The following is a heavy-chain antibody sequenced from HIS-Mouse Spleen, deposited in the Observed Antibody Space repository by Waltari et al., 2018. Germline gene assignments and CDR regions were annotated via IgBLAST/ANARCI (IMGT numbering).Heavy chain of an antibody. J-gene: IGHJ6*02. D-gene: IGHD6-13*01. V-gene: IGHV4-34*01. CDR1: GGSFRGYY. CDR2: INHSGST. Sequence: QVQLQQWGAGLLKPSETLSLTCAVYGGSFRGYYWSWIRPPHVKGLEWIGEINHSGSTNYNPSLKSRVTISVDTSKNQFSLKLSSVTAADTAVYYCARGAGYSSSWYGYYYYGMDVWGQGTTVTVSS. CDR3: ARGAGYSSSWYGYYYYGMDV.